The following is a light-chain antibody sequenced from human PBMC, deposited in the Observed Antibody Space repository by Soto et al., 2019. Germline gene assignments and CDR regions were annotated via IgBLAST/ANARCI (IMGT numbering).Light chain of an antibody. J-gene: IGLJ2*01. CDR2: DVS. V-gene: IGLV2-11*01. CDR1: SSDVGGYNY. CDR3: CSYAGSCVV. Sequence: QSALTQPRSVSGSPGQSVTISCTGTSSDVGGYNYVSWYQQHPGKAPKLMIYDVSKRPSGVPDRFSGSKSGNTASLTISGLQDEDEADYYCCSYAGSCVVFGGGTKVTVL.